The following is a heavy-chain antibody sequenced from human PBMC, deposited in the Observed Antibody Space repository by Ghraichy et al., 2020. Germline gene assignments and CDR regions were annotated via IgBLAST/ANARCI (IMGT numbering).Heavy chain of an antibody. CDR2: IYWNDDK. Sequence: SGPTLVKPTQTLTLTCTFSGFSLSTSGVGVGWIRQPPGKALEWLALIYWNDDKRYSPSLKSRLTITKDTSKNQVVLTMTNMDPVDTATYYCAHLGLSYYDILTGLTLHNSPFDYWGQGTLVTVSS. CDR3: AHLGLSYYDILTGLTLHNSPFDY. V-gene: IGHV2-5*01. D-gene: IGHD3-9*01. CDR1: GFSLSTSGVG. J-gene: IGHJ4*02.